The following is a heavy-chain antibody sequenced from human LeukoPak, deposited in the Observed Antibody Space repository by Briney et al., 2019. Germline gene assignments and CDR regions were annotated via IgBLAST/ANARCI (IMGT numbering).Heavy chain of an antibody. Sequence: GGSLRLSCAVSGFTFSNYDVHWVRQAPGKGLEWVAVISYDGSNKYYADSVKGRFTISRDNSKNTLYLQMNSLRAEDTAVYYCAKDATTYSYGLYYFDYWGQGTLVTVSS. D-gene: IGHD5-18*01. J-gene: IGHJ4*02. CDR3: AKDATTYSYGLYYFDY. CDR1: GFTFSNYD. V-gene: IGHV3-30*18. CDR2: ISYDGSNK.